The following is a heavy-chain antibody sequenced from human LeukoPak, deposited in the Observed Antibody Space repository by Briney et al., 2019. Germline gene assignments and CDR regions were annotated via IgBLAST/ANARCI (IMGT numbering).Heavy chain of an antibody. D-gene: IGHD3-10*01. V-gene: IGHV3-30*03. Sequence: GRSLRLSCAASGFTFSSYGMHWVRQAPGKGLEWVAVISYDGSNKYYADSVKGRFTISRDNSKNTLYLQMNSLRAEDTAVYYCARDLITMVRGVMFYYYYGMDVWGQGTTVTVSS. CDR1: GFTFSSYG. CDR3: ARDLITMVRGVMFYYYYGMDV. J-gene: IGHJ6*02. CDR2: ISYDGSNK.